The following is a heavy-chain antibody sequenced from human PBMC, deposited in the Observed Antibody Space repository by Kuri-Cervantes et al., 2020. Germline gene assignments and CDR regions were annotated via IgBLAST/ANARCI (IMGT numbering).Heavy chain of an antibody. CDR1: GGSISSGDYY. D-gene: IGHD3-10*01. V-gene: IGHV4-30-4*01. CDR3: ARDRGSGSYYNWFDY. J-gene: IGHJ4*02. Sequence: SCTVSGGSISSGDYYWSWIRQPPGKGLEWIGYIYYSGSTYYNPSLKSRVTISVDTSKNQFSLKLSSVTAADTAVYYCARDRGSGSYYNWFDYWGQGTLVTVSS. CDR2: IYYSGST.